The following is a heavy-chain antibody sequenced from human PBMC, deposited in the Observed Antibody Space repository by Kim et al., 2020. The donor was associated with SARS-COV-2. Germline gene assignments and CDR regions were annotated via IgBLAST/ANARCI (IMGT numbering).Heavy chain of an antibody. D-gene: IGHD5-12*01. CDR1: GYTFTSYD. J-gene: IGHJ4*02. CDR3: MRGRGSSDYDYDY. V-gene: IGHV1-8*01. CDR2: MNPNSGST. Sequence: ASVKVSCKTSGYTFTSYDIDWVRQAPGRGLEWMAWMNPNSGSTGLAQKFQGRVTLTKTTSTGTVYMELRSLRSEDTATYYCMRGRGSSDYDYDYWGQGT.